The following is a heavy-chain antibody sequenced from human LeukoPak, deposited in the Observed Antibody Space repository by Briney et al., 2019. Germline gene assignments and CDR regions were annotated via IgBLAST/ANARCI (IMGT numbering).Heavy chain of an antibody. Sequence: SETLSLTCTVSGGSISSSSYYWGWIRQPPGEGLEWIGSIYYRGSTYYNPSLKSRVTISVDTSKNQFSLMLSSVTAADTAVYYCARSYYSDSSGYYYWGQGTLVTVSS. CDR3: ARSYYSDSSGYYY. D-gene: IGHD3-22*01. CDR1: GGSISSSSYY. V-gene: IGHV4-39*01. J-gene: IGHJ4*02. CDR2: IYYRGST.